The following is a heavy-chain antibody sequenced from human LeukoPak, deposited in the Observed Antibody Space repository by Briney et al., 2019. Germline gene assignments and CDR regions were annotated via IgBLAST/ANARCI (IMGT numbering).Heavy chain of an antibody. V-gene: IGHV4-59*01. CDR1: GGSISSYY. CDR2: IYYSGST. D-gene: IGHD3-22*01. J-gene: IGHJ6*02. CDR3: ARDSRYYYDSSAHSYYYYGMDV. Sequence: SKTLSLTCTVSGGSISSYYWSWIRQPPGKGLEWIGYIYYSGSTNYNPSLKSRVTISVDTSKNQFSLKLSSVTAADTAVYYCARDSRYYYDSSAHSYYYYGMDVWGQGTTVTVSS.